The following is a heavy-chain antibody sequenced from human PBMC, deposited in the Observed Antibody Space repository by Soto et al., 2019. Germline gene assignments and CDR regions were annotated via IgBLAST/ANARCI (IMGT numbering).Heavy chain of an antibody. Sequence: QVQLVQSGAEVKKPGASVKVSCKASGYTFTSYGISWVRQAPGQGLEWMGWISAYNGNTNYAQKLQGRVTMTTDTSTSTAYMELRSRRSDDTAVYYCASSIQYSSSWPTAPGSSSSNFDYWGQGTLVTVSS. D-gene: IGHD6-13*01. J-gene: IGHJ4*02. CDR3: ASSIQYSSSWPTAPGSSSSNFDY. V-gene: IGHV1-18*01. CDR1: GYTFTSYG. CDR2: ISAYNGNT.